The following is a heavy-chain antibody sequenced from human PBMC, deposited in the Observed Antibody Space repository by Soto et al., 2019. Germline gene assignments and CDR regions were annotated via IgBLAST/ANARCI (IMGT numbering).Heavy chain of an antibody. CDR1: GFTFTSSA. CDR3: AADATAWQQMVPSDY. D-gene: IGHD2-8*01. V-gene: IGHV1-58*01. Sequence: QMQLEQSGPEVKKPGTSVKVYCKASGFTFTSSAFQWVRQARGQRLEWIGWIAVGSGYTNYAQRFQDRVTLTRDMSTATTYMELSLLTSEDTAIYYCAADATAWQQMVPSDYWGQGTLVTVSS. J-gene: IGHJ4*02. CDR2: IAVGSGYT.